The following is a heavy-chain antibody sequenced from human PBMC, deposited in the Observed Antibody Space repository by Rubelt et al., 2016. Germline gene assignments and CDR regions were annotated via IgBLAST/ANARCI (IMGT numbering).Heavy chain of an antibody. CDR2: VYYSGTT. Sequence: QVQLQQWGAGLLKPSETLSLTCAFSGGSISDNYWSWIRHLPGKGLEWIGCVYYSGTTIYNPSLQSRVSISVATSKTQFSLGLRAGTAADTALFYCARESGGTQRYGMDVWGQGTTVTVSS. J-gene: IGHJ6*02. D-gene: IGHD2-15*01. CDR3: ARESGGTQRYGMDV. CDR1: GGSISDNY. V-gene: IGHV4-59*12.